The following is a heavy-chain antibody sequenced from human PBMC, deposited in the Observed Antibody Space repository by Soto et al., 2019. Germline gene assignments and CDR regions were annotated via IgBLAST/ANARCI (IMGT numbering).Heavy chain of an antibody. CDR1: GGTFSSYA. CDR2: IIPIFGTA. CDR3: ASSRDGYPLPIDYFDY. V-gene: IGHV1-69*13. Sequence: ASVKVSCKAPGGTFSSYAISWVRQAPGQGLEWMGGIIPIFGTANYAQKFQGRVAITADESTSTAYMELSSLRSEDTAVYYCASSRDGYPLPIDYFDYWGQGTRVTVSS. D-gene: IGHD2-21*01. J-gene: IGHJ4*02.